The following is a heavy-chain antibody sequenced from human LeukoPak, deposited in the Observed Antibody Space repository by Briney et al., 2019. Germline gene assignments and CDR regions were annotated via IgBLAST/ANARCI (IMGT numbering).Heavy chain of an antibody. Sequence: ASVKVSCKASGYTFTGYYMHWVPQAPGKGLEYMGWLNPNSGGTNYAQKLRGRVTMTRDTSISTAYMELSRLRSDDTAVYYCAREGGYSSSWYWYFQHWGQGTLVTVSS. D-gene: IGHD6-13*01. CDR1: GYTFTGYY. CDR3: AREGGYSSSWYWYFQH. CDR2: LNPNSGGT. V-gene: IGHV1-2*02. J-gene: IGHJ1*01.